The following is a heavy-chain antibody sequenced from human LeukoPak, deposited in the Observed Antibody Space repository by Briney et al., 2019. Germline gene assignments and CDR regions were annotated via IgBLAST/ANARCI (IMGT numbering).Heavy chain of an antibody. CDR2: INPNGGGT. D-gene: IGHD3-22*01. J-gene: IGHJ4*02. Sequence: GASVKVSCKTSGYTFTSYYMHWMRQAPGQGFEWVGMINPNGGGTSSAQKFQGRVTLTRDTSTSTVYMDLSSLRSDDTAVYYCARAAISKDSSGYFYWGQGTLVTVSS. CDR3: ARAAISKDSSGYFY. CDR1: GYTFTSYY. V-gene: IGHV1-46*01.